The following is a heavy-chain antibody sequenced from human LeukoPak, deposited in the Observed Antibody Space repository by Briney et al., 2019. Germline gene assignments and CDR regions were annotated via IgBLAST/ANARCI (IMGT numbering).Heavy chain of an antibody. Sequence: SETLSLTCAVYGGSFSGYYWSWIRQPPGKGLEWIGEINHSGSTNYNPSLKSRVTISVDTSKNQFSLKLSSVTAADTAVYYCARSVVATIITEYYFDYWGQGTLVTVSS. CDR3: ARSVVATIITEYYFDY. CDR2: INHSGST. D-gene: IGHD5-12*01. CDR1: GGSFSGYY. V-gene: IGHV4-34*01. J-gene: IGHJ4*02.